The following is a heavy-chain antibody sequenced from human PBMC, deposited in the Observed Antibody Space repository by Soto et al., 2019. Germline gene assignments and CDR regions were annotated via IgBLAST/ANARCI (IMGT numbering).Heavy chain of an antibody. Sequence: SGGSQRLSWAAAGCTFGASCMNWVRQAPGKGLEWVANIRQDGSEMYYADSVKGRFTVSRDNAKNLLYLQMHSLRVEDTAVFYCAGKGASEIWGQGTMVTVS. CDR3: AGKGASEI. V-gene: IGHV3-7*01. D-gene: IGHD3-10*01. CDR2: IRQDGSEM. J-gene: IGHJ3*02. CDR1: GCTFGASC.